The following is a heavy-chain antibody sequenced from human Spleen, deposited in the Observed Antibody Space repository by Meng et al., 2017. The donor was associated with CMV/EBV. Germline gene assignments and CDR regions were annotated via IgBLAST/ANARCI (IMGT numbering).Heavy chain of an antibody. CDR3: ARDQNSFDFWSGYGMDV. D-gene: IGHD3-3*01. Sequence: ESLKISCTVSGGSISSSSYYWGWIRQPPGKGLEWIGSIYYSGSTYYNPSLKSRVTISVDTSKNQFSLKLSSVTAADTAVYYFARDQNSFDFWSGYGMDVWGQGTTVTVSS. J-gene: IGHJ6*02. CDR2: IYYSGST. V-gene: IGHV4-39*07. CDR1: GGSISSSSYY.